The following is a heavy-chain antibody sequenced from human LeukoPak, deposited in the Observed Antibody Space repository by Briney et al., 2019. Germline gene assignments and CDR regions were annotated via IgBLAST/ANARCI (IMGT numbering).Heavy chain of an antibody. J-gene: IGHJ4*02. Sequence: SQTLSLTCAISGDSVSSSTDAWNWIRQSPSRGLEWLGRTYYRFKWYNDYAVSVESRTTINPDTSKNQFSLQLNSVTPEDTAVYYCARGANRVFDYWGQGTLVTVSS. CDR3: ARGANRVFDY. CDR2: TYYRFKWYN. V-gene: IGHV6-1*01. CDR1: GDSVSSSTDA. D-gene: IGHD1-14*01.